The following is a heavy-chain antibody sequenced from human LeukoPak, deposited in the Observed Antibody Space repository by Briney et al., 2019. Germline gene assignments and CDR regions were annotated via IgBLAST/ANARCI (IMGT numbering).Heavy chain of an antibody. D-gene: IGHD6-6*01. J-gene: IGHJ4*02. CDR2: IIPIFGTA. CDR3: ASLGARLSPYYFDY. V-gene: IGHV1-69*01. Sequence: SVKVSCKASGGTFSSYAISWVRQAPGQGLEWMGGIIPIFGTANYAQKFQGRVTITADESTSTAYMELSSLRSEDTAVYYCASLGARLSPYYFDYWGQGTLVTVSS. CDR1: GGTFSSYA.